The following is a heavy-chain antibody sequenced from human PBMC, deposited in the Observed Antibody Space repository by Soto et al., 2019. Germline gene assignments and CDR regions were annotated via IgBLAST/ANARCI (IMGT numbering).Heavy chain of an antibody. CDR1: GFTFSSYG. V-gene: IGHV3-33*01. J-gene: IGHJ6*03. Sequence: GSLRLSCAASGFTFSSYGMHWVRQAPGKGLEWVAVIWYDGSNKYYADSVKGRFTISRDNSKNTLYLQMNSLRAEDTAVYYCARDNKGSRNYYMDVWGKGTTVTVSS. D-gene: IGHD3-10*01. CDR2: IWYDGSNK. CDR3: ARDNKGSRNYYMDV.